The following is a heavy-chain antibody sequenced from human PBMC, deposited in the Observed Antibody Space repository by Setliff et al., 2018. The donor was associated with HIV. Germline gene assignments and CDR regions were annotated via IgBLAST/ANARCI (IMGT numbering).Heavy chain of an antibody. V-gene: IGHV1-3*01. CDR3: AREGKFRYYYYMDV. J-gene: IGHJ6*03. Sequence: ASVKVSCKASGYTFTSYAMHWVRQAPGQRLEWMGWINAGNGNTKYSQKFQGRVTITRDTSASTAYMELSSLRSEDTAVYYCAREGKFRYYYYMDVWGKGTTVTGSS. CDR2: INAGNGNT. CDR1: GYTFTSYA. D-gene: IGHD3-10*01.